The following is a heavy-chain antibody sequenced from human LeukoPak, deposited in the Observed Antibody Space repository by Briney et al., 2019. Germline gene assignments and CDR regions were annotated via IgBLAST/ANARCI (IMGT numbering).Heavy chain of an antibody. CDR3: ASVSPPGVDY. D-gene: IGHD5/OR15-5a*01. CDR2: INPNSGGT. V-gene: IGHV1-2*04. CDR1: GYTFTGYY. Sequence: ASVKVSCKASGYTFTGYYMHWVRQAPGQGLEWMGWINPNSGGTNYAQKFQGWVTMTRDTSISTAYMELRSLRSDDTAVYYCASVSPPGVDYWGQGTLVTVFS. J-gene: IGHJ4*02.